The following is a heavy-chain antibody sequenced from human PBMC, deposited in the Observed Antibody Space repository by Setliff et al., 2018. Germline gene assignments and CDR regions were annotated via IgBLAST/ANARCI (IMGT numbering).Heavy chain of an antibody. CDR3: ARHAITSGGRPDYFDN. CDR1: GGSISSHY. V-gene: IGHV4-59*08. Sequence: SETLSLTCTVSGGSISSHYWSWIRQPPGKGLEWIGYIHYSGSINYNPSLKSRVTISVDTSKNQFSLKLTAVTAADTAVFYCARHAITSGGRPDYFDNWGPGTLVTVSS. CDR2: IHYSGSI. J-gene: IGHJ4*02. D-gene: IGHD2-8*02.